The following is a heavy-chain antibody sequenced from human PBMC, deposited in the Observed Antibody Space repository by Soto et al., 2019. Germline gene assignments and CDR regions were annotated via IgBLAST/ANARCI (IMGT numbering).Heavy chain of an antibody. V-gene: IGHV3-23*01. CDR3: AKGVKLDV. Sequence: EVLLLESGGGLVQPGGSLRLSCEASGFSFSSFAMNWVRQAPGKGLEWVSAIGDSGDSTYYADSVKGRFTITRDNSRNSLYLQLNGLRAEDTAVYYCAKGVKLDVWGNGTTVTVSS. CDR1: GFSFSSFA. J-gene: IGHJ6*04. CDR2: IGDSGDST.